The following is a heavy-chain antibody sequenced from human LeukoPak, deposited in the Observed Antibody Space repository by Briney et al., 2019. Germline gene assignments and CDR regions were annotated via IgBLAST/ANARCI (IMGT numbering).Heavy chain of an antibody. CDR2: IYYSGST. D-gene: IGHD6-13*01. CDR1: GGSISSSSYY. V-gene: IGHV4-61*01. J-gene: IGHJ4*02. Sequence: SETLSLTCTVSGGSISSSSYYWSWIRRPPGKGLEWIGYIYYSGSTNYDPSLKSRVTISVDTSKNQFSLKLSSVTAADTAVYYCASLGAAAGTFNDYWGQGTLVTVSS. CDR3: ASLGAAAGTFNDY.